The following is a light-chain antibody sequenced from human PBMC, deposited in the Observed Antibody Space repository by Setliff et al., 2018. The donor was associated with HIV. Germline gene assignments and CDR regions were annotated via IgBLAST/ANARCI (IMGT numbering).Light chain of an antibody. CDR2: EVT. CDR1: SSDVGGYNL. V-gene: IGLV2-23*02. J-gene: IGLJ1*01. CDR3: CSFASASTYV. Sequence: QSALTQPASVSGSPGQSITVSCTGTSSDVGGYNLVSWYQQHPGKAPKLMIYEVTKRPSGVSDRFSGSKSGNTASLTISGLQAEDEADYYCCSFASASTYVFGSGTKVTVL.